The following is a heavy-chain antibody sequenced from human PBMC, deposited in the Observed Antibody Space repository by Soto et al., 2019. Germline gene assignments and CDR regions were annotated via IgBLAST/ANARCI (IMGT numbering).Heavy chain of an antibody. CDR1: GGSFSGYY. CDR3: ARLVAMDV. V-gene: IGHV4-34*01. D-gene: IGHD5-12*01. CDR2: INHSGST. J-gene: IGHJ6*02. Sequence: SETLSLTCAVYGGSFSGYYWSWIRQPPGKGLEWIGEINHSGSTNYNPSHKSRVTISVDTSKNQFSLKLSSVTASDTAVYYCARLVAMDVWGQGTTVTVSS.